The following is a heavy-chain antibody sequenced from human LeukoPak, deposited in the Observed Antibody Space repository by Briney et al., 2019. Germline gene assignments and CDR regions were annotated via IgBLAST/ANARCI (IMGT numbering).Heavy chain of an antibody. CDR3: AVEPWVDYVWGSYRYTEGAFDI. V-gene: IGHV4-61*01. D-gene: IGHD3-16*02. Sequence: SETLSLTCTVSGGSVSSGSYYWSWIRQPPGKGLEWIGYIYYSGSTNYNPSLKSRVTISVDTSKNQFSLKLSSVTAADTAVYYCAVEPWVDYVWGSYRYTEGAFDIWGQGTMVTVSS. CDR1: GGSVSSGSYY. CDR2: IYYSGST. J-gene: IGHJ3*02.